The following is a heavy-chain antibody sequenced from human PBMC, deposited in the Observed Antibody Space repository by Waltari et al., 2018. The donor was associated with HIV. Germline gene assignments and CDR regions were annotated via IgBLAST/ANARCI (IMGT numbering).Heavy chain of an antibody. Sequence: QLQLQESGPGLVKPSETLSLTCTVSGGSISSSSYYWGWIRQPPGKGLEWIGSIYYSGSTYYNPSLKSRVTISVDTSKNQFSLKLSSVTAADTAVYYCARQRASVAGIYYFDYWGQGTLVTVSS. V-gene: IGHV4-39*01. D-gene: IGHD6-19*01. J-gene: IGHJ4*02. CDR3: ARQRASVAGIYYFDY. CDR1: GGSISSSSYY. CDR2: IYYSGST.